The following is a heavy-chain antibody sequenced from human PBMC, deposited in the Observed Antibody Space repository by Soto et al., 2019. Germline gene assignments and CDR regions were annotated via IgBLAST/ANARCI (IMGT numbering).Heavy chain of an antibody. J-gene: IGHJ5*02. D-gene: IGHD5-12*01. V-gene: IGHV1-69*13. Sequence: SVKVSCKASGGTFSSYAISWVRQAPGQGLEWMGGIIPIFGTANYAQRFQGRVTITADESTSTAYMELSSLRSEDTAVYYCARCADGYNYWFDPWGQGTLVTVSS. CDR2: IIPIFGTA. CDR3: ARCADGYNYWFDP. CDR1: GGTFSSYA.